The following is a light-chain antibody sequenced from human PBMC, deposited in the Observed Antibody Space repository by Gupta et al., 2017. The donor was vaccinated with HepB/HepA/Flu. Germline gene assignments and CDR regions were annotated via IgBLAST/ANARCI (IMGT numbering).Light chain of an antibody. CDR1: QSVSSSY. CDR3: QQYGTYP. J-gene: IGKJ5*01. CDR2: GAS. Sequence: EIVLTQSPGTLSLSPGERATRSCRDSQSVSSSYLAWYQQKPGQAPRILIYGASSRATGSPDRFSGSGSGTDFTLTSRRLENEDFEGYDSQQYGTYPFGQGTQVEIK. V-gene: IGKV3-20*01.